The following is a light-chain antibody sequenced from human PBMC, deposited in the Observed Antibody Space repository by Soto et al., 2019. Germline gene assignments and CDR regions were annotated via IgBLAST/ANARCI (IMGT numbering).Light chain of an antibody. J-gene: IGLJ1*01. CDR1: SSDVGGYDY. CDR3: SSYAGTYIV. V-gene: IGLV2-8*01. Sequence: QSVLTQPPSASGSPGQSVAISCTGTSSDVGGYDYVSWYQQHPGKAPKLMIYDVSKRPSGVPDRFSGSKSGNTASLTVSGLQAADEADYYCSSYAGTYIVFGTGTKLTVL. CDR2: DVS.